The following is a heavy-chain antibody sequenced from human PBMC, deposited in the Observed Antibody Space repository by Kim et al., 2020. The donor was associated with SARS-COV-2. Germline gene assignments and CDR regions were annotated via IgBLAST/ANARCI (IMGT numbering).Heavy chain of an antibody. CDR2: ISSNGGST. CDR1: GFTFSNYG. J-gene: IGHJ4*02. CDR3: VKDYGNWARFDY. V-gene: IGHV3-64D*09. D-gene: IGHD7-27*01. Sequence: GGSLRLSCSASGFTFSNYGMHWVRQAPGKGLEYVGVISSNGGSTYYADSVKDRFTISRDNSKNTLYLQMSSLRAEDTAVYYCVKDYGNWARFDYWGQGTLVTVSS.